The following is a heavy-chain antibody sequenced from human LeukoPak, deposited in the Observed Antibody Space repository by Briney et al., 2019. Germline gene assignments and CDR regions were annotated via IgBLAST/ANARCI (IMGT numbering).Heavy chain of an antibody. V-gene: IGHV4-59*07. D-gene: IGHD3-22*01. Sequence: SDTLSLTCTVSGGSISSYYWSCIRQPPGKRLEGSGYIYYSGSTNYNPSLKSRVTITVDTSKNQFPLKLSSVTAADTAVYYCARVRPSHLYDSSGYYFGSVGYYFDYWGQGTLVTVSS. CDR3: ARVRPSHLYDSSGYYFGSVGYYFDY. CDR2: IYYSGST. J-gene: IGHJ4*02. CDR1: GGSISSYY.